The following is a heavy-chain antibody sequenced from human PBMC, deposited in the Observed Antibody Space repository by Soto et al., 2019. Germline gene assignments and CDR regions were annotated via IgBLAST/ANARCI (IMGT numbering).Heavy chain of an antibody. CDR1: GFTFSNYA. CDR3: ATRTGGRSGYFDY. V-gene: IGHV3-23*01. D-gene: IGHD3-16*01. Sequence: GGSLRLSCAASGFTFSNYAMSWVRQAPGKGLEWVSVISGSGGNTYYADSVKGRFTISRDNFKNTLYLQMNSLRAEDTAVYYCATRTGGRSGYFDYWGQGTLVTVSS. CDR2: ISGSGGNT. J-gene: IGHJ4*02.